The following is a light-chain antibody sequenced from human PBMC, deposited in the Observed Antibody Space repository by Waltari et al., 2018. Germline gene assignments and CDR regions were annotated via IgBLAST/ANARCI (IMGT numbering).Light chain of an antibody. CDR1: SSAVGGYNY. Sequence: QSALTQPASVSGSPGQSITISCTGTSSAVGGYNYVSWYQQHPGKAPKFLIYDVSKRPSGVSNRFSGSKSGNTASLTISGLQADDEADYYCSSYATSNTLVFGGGTKLTVL. V-gene: IGLV2-14*03. J-gene: IGLJ3*02. CDR3: SSYATSNTLV. CDR2: DVS.